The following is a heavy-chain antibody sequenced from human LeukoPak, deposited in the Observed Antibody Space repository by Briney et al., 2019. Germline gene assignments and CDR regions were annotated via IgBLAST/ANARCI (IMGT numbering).Heavy chain of an antibody. CDR2: ISWNSGSI. CDR1: GFTFDDCA. D-gene: IGHD3-22*01. CDR3: AKAASGSSGYYNYWYFDL. Sequence: PGGSLRLSCAASGFTFDDCAMHWVRQAPGKGLEWVSGISWNSGSIGYADSVKGRFTISRDNAKNSLYLQMNSLRAEDTALYYCAKAASGSSGYYNYWYFDLWGRGTLVTVSS. J-gene: IGHJ2*01. V-gene: IGHV3-9*01.